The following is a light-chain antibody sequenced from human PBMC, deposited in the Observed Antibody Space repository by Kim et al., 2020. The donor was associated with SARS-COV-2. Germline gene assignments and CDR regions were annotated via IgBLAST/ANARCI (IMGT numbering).Light chain of an antibody. J-gene: IGLJ1*01. V-gene: IGLV3-1*01. CDR3: QAWDSSTCV. CDR2: QDS. Sequence: SYDLTQPPSVSVSPGQTASITCSGDKLGHKYACWYQQKPGQSPVLVIYQDSKRPSGIPERFSGSNSGNTATLTISGTQAMDEADYYCQAWDSSTCVFGTGTKVTVL. CDR1: KLGHKY.